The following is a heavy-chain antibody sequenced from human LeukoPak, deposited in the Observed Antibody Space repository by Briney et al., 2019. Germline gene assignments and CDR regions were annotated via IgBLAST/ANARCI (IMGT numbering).Heavy chain of an antibody. Sequence: GGSLRLSCAASGVTFDDYAMHWVRQAPGKGPEWVSGISWNSGSIGYADSVKGRFTISRDNAKSSLYLQMNSLRAEDTALYYCAKGREYSGSGSYTFDYRGQGTLVTVSS. V-gene: IGHV3-9*01. CDR2: ISWNSGSI. CDR3: AKGREYSGSGSYTFDY. CDR1: GVTFDDYA. D-gene: IGHD3-10*01. J-gene: IGHJ4*02.